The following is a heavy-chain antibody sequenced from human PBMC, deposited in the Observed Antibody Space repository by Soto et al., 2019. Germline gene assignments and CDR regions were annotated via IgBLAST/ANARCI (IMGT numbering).Heavy chain of an antibody. CDR2: IWYDGSNK. CDR1: GFTFSSYG. Sequence: QVQLVESGGGVVQPGRSLRLSCAASGFTFSSYGMHWVRQAPGKGLEWVAVIWYDGSNKYYADSVKGRFTISRDNSKNTRYLQMNSLRAEDTAVYYCARTVVPAAVFDYWGQGTLVTVSS. V-gene: IGHV3-33*01. D-gene: IGHD2-2*01. J-gene: IGHJ4*02. CDR3: ARTVVPAAVFDY.